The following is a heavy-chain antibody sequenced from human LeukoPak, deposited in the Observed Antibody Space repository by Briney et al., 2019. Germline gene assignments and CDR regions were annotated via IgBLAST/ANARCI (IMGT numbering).Heavy chain of an antibody. V-gene: IGHV5-51*01. J-gene: IGHJ4*02. CDR2: IYPGDSDT. Sequence: GESLKISCKGSGYRFTNYWIGWVRQVPGKGLEWMGIIYPGDSDTKYSPSFQGQVTISADKSINTAYLQWSSLKASDTATYYCARRYDNTGYYVYWGQGTLVTVSS. CDR3: ARRYDNTGYYVY. D-gene: IGHD3-22*01. CDR1: GYRFTNYW.